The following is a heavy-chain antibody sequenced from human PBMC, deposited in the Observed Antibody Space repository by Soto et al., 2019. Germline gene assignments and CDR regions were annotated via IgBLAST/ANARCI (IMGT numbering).Heavy chain of an antibody. V-gene: IGHV3-21*01. CDR1: GFTFSRYC. J-gene: IGHJ4*02. Sequence: EVQLVESGGGLVKPGESLRLSCEASGFTFSRYCMTWVRQAPGKGLEWVSSISSSSTSKYYADSWKGRFTISRDNSRNSVLLQMNSLRAEDTAMNYCVRDEVMLAVNPAEYWGQRTLVTVSS. D-gene: IGHD3-16*01. CDR2: ISSSSTSK. CDR3: VRDEVMLAVNPAEY.